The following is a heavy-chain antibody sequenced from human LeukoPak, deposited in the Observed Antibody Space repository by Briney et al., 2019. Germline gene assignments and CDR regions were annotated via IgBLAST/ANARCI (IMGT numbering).Heavy chain of an antibody. V-gene: IGHV1-46*01. J-gene: IGHJ4*02. CDR1: GYTFTSYY. CDR2: INPSGGST. Sequence: GASVKVSCKASGYTFTSYYMHWVRQAPGQGLEWMGIINPSGGSTSYAQKFQGRVAMTRDMSTSTVYMELSSLRSEDTAVYYCARDRGGFGNDYWGQGTLVTVSS. D-gene: IGHD3-10*01. CDR3: ARDRGGFGNDY.